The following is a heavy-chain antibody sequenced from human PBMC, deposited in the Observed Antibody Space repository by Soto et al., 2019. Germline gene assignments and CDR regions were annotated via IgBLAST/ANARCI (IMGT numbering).Heavy chain of an antibody. D-gene: IGHD3-10*01. J-gene: IGHJ6*02. CDR3: ARGRFRINYYYGMDV. V-gene: IGHV3-21*01. Sequence: GGSLRLSCAASGFTFSSYSMNWVRQAPGKGLEWVSSISSSSSYIYYADSVKGRFTISRDNAKNSLYLQMNSLRAEDTAVYYCARGRFRINYYYGMDVWGQGTTVTVSS. CDR1: GFTFSSYS. CDR2: ISSSSSYI.